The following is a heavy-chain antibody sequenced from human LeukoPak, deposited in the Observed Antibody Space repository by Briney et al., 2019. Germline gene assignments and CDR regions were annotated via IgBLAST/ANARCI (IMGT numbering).Heavy chain of an antibody. Sequence: GESLKISCKGSGYRFTSYWIGWVRQIPGKGLEWMAIIYPADSDIRYSPSFQGQVTISADKSISTAYLQWSSLKASDTAMYYCARSLTAAAGDSWGQGTLVTVSS. D-gene: IGHD6-25*01. CDR1: GYRFTSYW. V-gene: IGHV5-51*01. CDR2: IYPADSDI. J-gene: IGHJ4*02. CDR3: ARSLTAAAGDS.